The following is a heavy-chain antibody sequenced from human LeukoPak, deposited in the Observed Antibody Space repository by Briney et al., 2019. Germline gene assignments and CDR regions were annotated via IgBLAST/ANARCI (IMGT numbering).Heavy chain of an antibody. Sequence: PGRSLRLSCAASGFTFSSYGMHWVRQAPGKGLEWVAVISYDGSNKYYADSVKGRFTISRDNSKNTLYLQMNSLRAEDTAVYYCVGAVGFDIWGQGTMVTVSS. CDR3: VGAVGFDI. CDR2: ISYDGSNK. V-gene: IGHV3-30*03. J-gene: IGHJ3*02. CDR1: GFTFSSYG.